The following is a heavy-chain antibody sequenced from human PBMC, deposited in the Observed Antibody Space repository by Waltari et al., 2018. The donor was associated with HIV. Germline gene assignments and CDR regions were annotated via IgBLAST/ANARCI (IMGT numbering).Heavy chain of an antibody. CDR3: VKTGVGGRFFHY. CDR2: IHDDGRKK. D-gene: IGHD1-26*01. J-gene: IGHJ4*02. Sequence: QVQLVESGGGVVQPGGSLRLSCAASGFTFRKYGIHWVRQASGRGLGWVAFIHDDGRKKDSAEPGKGRFTIYRDNSKNTVYLHRNSLRAEDTAVYYCVKTGVGGRFFHYWGQGTLVTVSS. V-gene: IGHV3-30*02. CDR1: GFTFRKYG.